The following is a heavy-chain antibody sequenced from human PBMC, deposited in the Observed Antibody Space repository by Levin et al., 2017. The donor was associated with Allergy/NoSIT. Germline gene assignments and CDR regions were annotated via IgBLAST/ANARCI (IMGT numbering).Heavy chain of an antibody. V-gene: IGHV1-69*13. Sequence: SVKVSCKASGGTFSSYAISWVRQAPGQGLEWMGGIIPIFGTANYAQKFQGRVTITADESTSTAYMELSSLRSEDTAVYYCARGAYDYVWGSYRSGFDYWGQGTLVTVSS. CDR1: GGTFSSYA. D-gene: IGHD3-16*02. CDR3: ARGAYDYVWGSYRSGFDY. J-gene: IGHJ4*02. CDR2: IIPIFGTA.